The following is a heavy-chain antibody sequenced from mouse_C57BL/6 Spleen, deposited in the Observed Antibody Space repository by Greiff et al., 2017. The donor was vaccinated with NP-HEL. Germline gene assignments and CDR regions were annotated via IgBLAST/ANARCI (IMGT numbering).Heavy chain of an antibody. CDR3: ARWVFPLYAMDY. Sequence: QVQLQQSGAELVKPGASVKMSCKASGYTFTSYWITWVKQRPGQGLEWIGDIYPGSGSTNYNEKFKSKATLTVDTSSSTAYMQLSSLTSEDSAVYYCARWVFPLYAMDYWGQGTSVTVSS. V-gene: IGHV1-55*01. CDR2: IYPGSGST. CDR1: GYTFTSYW. J-gene: IGHJ4*01.